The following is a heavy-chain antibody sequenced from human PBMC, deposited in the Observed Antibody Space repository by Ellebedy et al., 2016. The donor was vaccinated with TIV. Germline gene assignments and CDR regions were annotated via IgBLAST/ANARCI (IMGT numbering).Heavy chain of an antibody. CDR3: VRDRGEGGLPSFFDL. CDR1: GFSLRICR. CDR2: ISSDGHYS. V-gene: IGHV3-21*06. J-gene: IGHJ4*02. D-gene: IGHD3-10*01. Sequence: PGGSLRLSCEASGFSLRICRMNWVRQAPGKGLEWVSFISSDGHYSNYTDSVKGRFTSSRDNDKNSLFLHMDSLRAEDTAIYYCVRDRGEGGLPSFFDLWGQGAQVTVSA.